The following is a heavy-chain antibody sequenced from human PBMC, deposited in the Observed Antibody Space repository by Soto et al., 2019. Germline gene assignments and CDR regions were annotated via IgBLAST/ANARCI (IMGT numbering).Heavy chain of an antibody. CDR1: GFIFSNYV. Sequence: DVQLLDSGGGLVQPGGSLRLSCAASGFIFSNYVMSWVRQTPGKGLEWVSGISGRGDNTYYADSVKGRFTVSRDNSKNTLYLQMDSLRAEDTAVYYCGKTPLRVGPIDYWGQGTLVTVSS. CDR3: GKTPLRVGPIDY. J-gene: IGHJ4*02. V-gene: IGHV3-23*01. D-gene: IGHD2-15*01. CDR2: ISGRGDNT.